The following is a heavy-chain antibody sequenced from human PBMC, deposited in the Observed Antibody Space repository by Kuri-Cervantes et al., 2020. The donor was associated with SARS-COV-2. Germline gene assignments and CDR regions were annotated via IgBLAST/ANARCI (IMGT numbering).Heavy chain of an antibody. J-gene: IGHJ3*02. Sequence: SGPTLVKPTQTLTLTCTFSGFSLTTIGVGVGWVRQPPGKALEWLALIFWNNNQRYSPSLESRLSITKDTSKNQVILTMTNVDPVDTATYYCAHSWYTSAHDYYVYAFDMWGPGTTVTVSS. D-gene: IGHD3-10*02. CDR3: AHSWYTSAHDYYVYAFDM. V-gene: IGHV2-5*01. CDR2: IFWNNNQ. CDR1: GFSLTTIGVG.